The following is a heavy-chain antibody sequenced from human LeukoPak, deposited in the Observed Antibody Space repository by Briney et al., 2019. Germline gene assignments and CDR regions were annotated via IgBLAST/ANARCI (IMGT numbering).Heavy chain of an antibody. CDR3: ARHYDSNSYGPGY. V-gene: IGHV3-21*01. CDR2: ISSSSSYI. D-gene: IGHD3-22*01. J-gene: IGHJ4*02. Sequence: GGSLRLSCAASGFTFSSYSLNWVRQAPGKGLEWVSSISSSSSYIYYVDSVKGRFTTSRDNAKNSLYLQMNSLRAEDTAVYYCARHYDSNSYGPGYWGQGTLVTVSS. CDR1: GFTFSSYS.